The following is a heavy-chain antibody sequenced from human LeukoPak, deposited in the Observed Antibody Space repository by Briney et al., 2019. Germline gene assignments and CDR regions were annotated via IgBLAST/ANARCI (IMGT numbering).Heavy chain of an antibody. J-gene: IGHJ5*01. D-gene: IGHD4-17*01. V-gene: IGHV3-48*01. CDR2: ISASGSTT. CDR1: GFTFSEYS. Sequence: PGGSLRLSCVASGFTFSEYSMNWVRQAPGKGLEWVSYISASGSTTYYADSVQGRFTVSRDKGRNSLHLQTNSLRAEDTAVYYCVRDGKGYGPDWFDSWGQGTLVTVPS. CDR3: VRDGKGYGPDWFDS.